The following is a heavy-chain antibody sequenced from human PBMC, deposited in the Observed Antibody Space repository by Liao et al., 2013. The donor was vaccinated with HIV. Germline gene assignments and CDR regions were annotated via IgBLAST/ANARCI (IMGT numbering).Heavy chain of an antibody. D-gene: IGHD3-16*02. CDR3: ARGARDYVWGSYRQTNYYFDY. V-gene: IGHV4-34*01. CDR2: INHSGST. J-gene: IGHJ4*02. Sequence: QVQLQQWGAGLLKPSETLSLTCAVYDGSFSGYYWSWIRQSPGKGLEWIGEINHSGSTNYNPSLKSRVTISVDTSKNQFSLKLSSVTAADTAVYYCARGARDYVWGSYRQTNYYFDYWGQGTLVTVSS. CDR1: DGSFSGYY.